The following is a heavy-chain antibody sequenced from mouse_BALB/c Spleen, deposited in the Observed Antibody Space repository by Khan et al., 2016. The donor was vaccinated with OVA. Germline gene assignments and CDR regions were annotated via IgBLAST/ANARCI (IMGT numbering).Heavy chain of an antibody. CDR2: ISSTGST. D-gene: IGHD2-13*01. CDR1: GYSITSDYA. V-gene: IGHV3-2*02. Sequence: EVQLQESGPGLVKPSQSLSLTCTVTGYSITSDYAWNWIRQFPGNKLEWMGYISSTGSTSYNPSLKSRISITRDTSKNQFFLNLNSVTTKDTATYYCARSLYYSDSYAMDYWGQGTSVTVSS. J-gene: IGHJ4*01. CDR3: ARSLYYSDSYAMDY.